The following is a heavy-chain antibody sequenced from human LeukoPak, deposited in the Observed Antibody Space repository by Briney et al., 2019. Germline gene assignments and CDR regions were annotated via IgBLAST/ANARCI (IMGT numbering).Heavy chain of an antibody. Sequence: GGSLRLSCAASGFTFSNYWMSWVRQAPGKGLEWVANIKEDGSEKYYVDSVKGRFTISRDTAKKSLFLQMNSLRAEDTAVYYCARARVTSIAAADYLDYWGQGTLVTVSS. D-gene: IGHD6-13*01. J-gene: IGHJ4*02. CDR3: ARARVTSIAAADYLDY. CDR1: GFTFSNYW. CDR2: IKEDGSEK. V-gene: IGHV3-7*01.